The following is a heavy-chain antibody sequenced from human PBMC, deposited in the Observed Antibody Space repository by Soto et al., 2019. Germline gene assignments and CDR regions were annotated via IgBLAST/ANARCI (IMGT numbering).Heavy chain of an antibody. CDR2: ISYSGDTT. Sequence: EVQLLESGGGLVQPGGSLRLSCAASGFTFSNYAMSWVRQAPGKGLEWVSGISYSGDTTYYADSVKGRFAISRDNSKNTLYLQMNSLRADDTAVYYCAKEGGLFCSVTTCWAFDIWGQGTMVTVSS. CDR1: GFTFSNYA. CDR3: AKEGGLFCSVTTCWAFDI. J-gene: IGHJ3*02. V-gene: IGHV3-23*01. D-gene: IGHD2-2*01.